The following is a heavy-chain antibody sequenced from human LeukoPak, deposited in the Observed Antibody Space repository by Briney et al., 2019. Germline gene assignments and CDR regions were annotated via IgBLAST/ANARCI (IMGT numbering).Heavy chain of an antibody. Sequence: GGSLRLSCAASGFTFSSYAMSWVRQAPGKGLEWVSAISGSGGSTHYADSVKGRFTISRDNSKNTLYLQMNSLRAEDTAVYYCAKDGMMIVVVITYFDYWGQGTLVTVSS. D-gene: IGHD3-22*01. CDR2: ISGSGGST. CDR1: GFTFSSYA. CDR3: AKDGMMIVVVITYFDY. V-gene: IGHV3-23*01. J-gene: IGHJ4*02.